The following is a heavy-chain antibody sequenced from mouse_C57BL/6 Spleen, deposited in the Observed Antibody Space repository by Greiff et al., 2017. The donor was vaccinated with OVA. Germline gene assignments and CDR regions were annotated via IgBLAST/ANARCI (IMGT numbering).Heavy chain of an antibody. Sequence: QVHVKQSGAELVKPGASVKLSCKASGYTFTEYTIHWVKQRSGQGLEWIGWFYPGSGSIKYNEKFKDKATLTADKSSSTVYMELSRLTSEDSAVYFCARHEGGGWVYYYAMDYWGQGTSVTVSS. CDR1: GYTFTEYT. J-gene: IGHJ4*01. D-gene: IGHD3-3*01. CDR3: ARHEGGGWVYYYAMDY. V-gene: IGHV1-62-2*01. CDR2: FYPGSGSI.